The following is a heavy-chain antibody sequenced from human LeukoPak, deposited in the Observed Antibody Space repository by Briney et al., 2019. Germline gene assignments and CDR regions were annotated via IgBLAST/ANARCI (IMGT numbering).Heavy chain of an antibody. J-gene: IGHJ4*02. CDR3: AKASGWSNYFDY. CDR1: GGTFSSYA. V-gene: IGHV1-69*01. D-gene: IGHD6-19*01. CDR2: IIPIFGTA. Sequence: SVEVSCKASGGTFSSYAISWVRQAPGQGLEWMGGIIPIFGTANYAQKFQGRVTITADESTSTAYMELSSLRSEDTAVYYCAKASGWSNYFDYWGQGTLVTVSS.